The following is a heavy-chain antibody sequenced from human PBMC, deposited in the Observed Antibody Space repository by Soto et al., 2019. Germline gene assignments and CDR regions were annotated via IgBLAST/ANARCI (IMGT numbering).Heavy chain of an antibody. CDR3: AKEMSPSGYSFGLDS. J-gene: IGHJ4*02. D-gene: IGHD5-18*01. Sequence: RVSLRLSCAASGFTFSTYGMHWVRQAPGKGLEWVAVISYDEKNKYYVDSVKGRFTISRDNSKNTLFLQINSLRAEDTAVYYCAKEMSPSGYSFGLDSCGQGTLVTVSS. CDR1: GFTFSTYG. V-gene: IGHV3-30*18. CDR2: ISYDEKNK.